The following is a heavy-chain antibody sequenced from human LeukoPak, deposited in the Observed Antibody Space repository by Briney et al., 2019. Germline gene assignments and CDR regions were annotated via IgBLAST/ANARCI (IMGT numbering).Heavy chain of an antibody. CDR3: ASGSSGYDP. D-gene: IGHD5-12*01. CDR1: GGSISNYY. Sequence: SETLSLTCTVSGGSISNYYWSCIRQPAGKGLEWIGRIYSSGTTIYNPSLKSRVTMSVDTSKNQFSLKLSSVTAADTAVHFCASGSSGYDPWGQGTLVTVSS. CDR2: IYSSGTT. J-gene: IGHJ5*02. V-gene: IGHV4-4*07.